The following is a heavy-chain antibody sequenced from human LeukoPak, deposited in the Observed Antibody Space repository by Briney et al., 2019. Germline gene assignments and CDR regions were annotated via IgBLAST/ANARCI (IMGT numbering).Heavy chain of an antibody. CDR3: ARMTVSGRDNWFDP. CDR1: GYTFTSYG. J-gene: IGHJ5*02. CDR2: INPNSGGA. V-gene: IGHV1-2*02. Sequence: ASVKVSCKASGYTFTSYGISWVRQAPGQGLEWMGWINPNSGGANYAQKFQGRGTMTRDTSISTAYMELSSLRSEDTAVYYCARMTVSGRDNWFDPWGQGTLVTVSS. D-gene: IGHD6-19*01.